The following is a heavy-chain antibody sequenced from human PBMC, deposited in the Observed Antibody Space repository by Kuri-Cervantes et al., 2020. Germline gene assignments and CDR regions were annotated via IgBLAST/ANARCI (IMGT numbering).Heavy chain of an antibody. CDR2: ISGSGGST. Sequence: GESLKISCAASGFTFSYYYMSGVRQAPGKGLEWVSAISGSGGSTYYADSVKGRFTISRDNSKNTLYLQMGGLRAEDMAVYYCARDTRWFGELLFVYWGQGTLVTVSS. CDR3: ARDTRWFGELLFVY. D-gene: IGHD3-10*01. J-gene: IGHJ4*02. V-gene: IGHV3-23*01. CDR1: GFTFSYYY.